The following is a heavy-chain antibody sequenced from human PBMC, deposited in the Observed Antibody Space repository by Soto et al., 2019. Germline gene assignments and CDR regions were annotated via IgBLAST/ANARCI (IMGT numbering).Heavy chain of an antibody. CDR2: ISSSSSYI. CDR3: TTVEYSYGYPAANDYFDY. CDR1: GFTFSSYS. D-gene: IGHD5-18*01. V-gene: IGHV3-21*03. Sequence: GGSLRLSCAASGFTFSSYSMNWVRQAPGKGLEWVSSISSSSSYIYYAAPVKGRFTISRDDSKNTLYLQMNSLKTEDTAVYYCTTVEYSYGYPAANDYFDYWGQGTLVTVSS. J-gene: IGHJ4*02.